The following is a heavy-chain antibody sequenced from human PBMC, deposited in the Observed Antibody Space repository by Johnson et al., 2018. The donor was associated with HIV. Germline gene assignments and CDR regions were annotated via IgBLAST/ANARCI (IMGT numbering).Heavy chain of an antibody. CDR1: RFTFSTYA. Sequence: QVQLVESGGGLVQPGGSLRLSCAASRFTFSTYAVHWVRQAPGKGLEWVAVISYDGTNKYYADSVRGRFTISRDNSKNMLYLQMNSLRAEDTAGYYCARDGSTSCYDCFDAFDIWGQGTMVTVSS. CDR3: ARDGSTSCYDCFDAFDI. V-gene: IGHV3-30-3*01. J-gene: IGHJ3*02. CDR2: ISYDGTNK. D-gene: IGHD2-2*01.